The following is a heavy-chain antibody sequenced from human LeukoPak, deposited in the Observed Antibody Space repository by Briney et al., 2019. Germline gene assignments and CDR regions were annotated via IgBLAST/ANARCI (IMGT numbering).Heavy chain of an antibody. CDR3: ARVGYTSGFPFDI. J-gene: IGHJ3*02. D-gene: IGHD6-19*01. Sequence: ASVKVSCKASGYSFINYGISWVRQAPGQGLEWMGWISVNNGDTNFAQKLQGRVTMTTDTSTSTAYMELRSLRSDDTAVYYCARVGYTSGFPFDIWGQGTVVTVSS. CDR2: ISVNNGDT. CDR1: GYSFINYG. V-gene: IGHV1-18*01.